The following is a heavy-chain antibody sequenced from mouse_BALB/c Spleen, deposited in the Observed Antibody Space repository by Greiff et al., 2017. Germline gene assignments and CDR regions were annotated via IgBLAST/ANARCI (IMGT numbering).Heavy chain of an antibody. Sequence: VQLQQSGAELVRPGTSVKVSCKASGYAFTNYLIEWVKQRPGQGLEWIGVINPGSGGTNYNEKFKGKATLTADKSSSTAYMQLSSLTSDDSAVYFCARGWEFAYWGQGTLVTVSA. V-gene: IGHV1-54*01. CDR1: GYAFTNYL. J-gene: IGHJ3*01. CDR3: ARGWEFAY. D-gene: IGHD4-1*01. CDR2: INPGSGGT.